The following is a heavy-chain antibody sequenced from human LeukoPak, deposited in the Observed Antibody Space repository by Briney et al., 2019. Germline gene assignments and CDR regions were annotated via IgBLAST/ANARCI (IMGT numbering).Heavy chain of an antibody. CDR2: IRYDGSDK. D-gene: IGHD5-18*01. CDR3: AKDHSSNWFDS. Sequence: PGGSLRLSCAASGLTFSSYAMHWIRQAPGKGLEWVAFIRYDGSDKYYPDSVKGRFTISRDKSKSTLYLYMNSLRAEDTAVYYCAKDHSSNWFDSWGQGILLTVSS. V-gene: IGHV3-30*02. J-gene: IGHJ5*01. CDR1: GLTFSSYA.